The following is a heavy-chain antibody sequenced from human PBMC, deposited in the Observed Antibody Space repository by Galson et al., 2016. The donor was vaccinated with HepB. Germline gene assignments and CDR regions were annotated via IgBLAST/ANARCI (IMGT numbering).Heavy chain of an antibody. CDR1: GFTFSDYY. CDR3: TRIYYYGSGSYYNRNPFDY. CDR2: ISSTSSYI. V-gene: IGHV3-11*06. J-gene: IGHJ4*02. Sequence: SLRLSCAASGFTFSDYYISWIRQAPGKGPEWVSYISSTSSYISYADSVKGRFTISRDNAKSSLYPQMNSLRAEDTAVYFCTRIYYYGSGSYYNRNPFDYWGQGTLVTVSS. D-gene: IGHD3-10*01.